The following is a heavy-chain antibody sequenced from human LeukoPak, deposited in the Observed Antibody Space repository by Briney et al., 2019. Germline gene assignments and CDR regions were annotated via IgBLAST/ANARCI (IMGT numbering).Heavy chain of an antibody. V-gene: IGHV3-21*01. D-gene: IGHD6-13*01. CDR2: ISSSSTYI. J-gene: IGHJ6*03. CDR1: GFTFSTYT. Sequence: GGSLRLSCAASGFTFSTYTMNWVRQAPGKGLQWVSSISSSSTYIYYTDSLKGRVTISRDNAKNSLYLQMNSLRAEDTAVYYCARGYSSSWHHYYYYVDVWGKGTTVTVSS. CDR3: ARGYSSSWHHYYYYVDV.